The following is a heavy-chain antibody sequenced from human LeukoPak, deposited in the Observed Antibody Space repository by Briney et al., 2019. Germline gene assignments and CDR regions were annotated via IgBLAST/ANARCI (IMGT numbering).Heavy chain of an antibody. Sequence: SETLSLTCTVSGVSISSSSYYWGWIRQPPGKGLEWIGSSVYYSGSTYYNPSLKSRVPISVDTSKNQFSLKLTSVTAADTAVYYCASRASYYDSRGYGVVFDYWGQGTLVSVSS. V-gene: IGHV4-39*01. CDR2: SVYYSGST. J-gene: IGHJ4*02. CDR1: GVSISSSSYY. D-gene: IGHD3-22*01. CDR3: ASRASYYDSRGYGVVFDY.